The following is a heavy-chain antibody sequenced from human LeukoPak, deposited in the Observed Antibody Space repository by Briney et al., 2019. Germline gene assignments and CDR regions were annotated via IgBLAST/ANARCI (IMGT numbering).Heavy chain of an antibody. CDR3: ARVGGATSDY. D-gene: IGHD1-26*01. CDR2: INHSGNK. J-gene: IGHJ4*02. CDR1: GGSFSGYY. V-gene: IGHV4-34*01. Sequence: PSETLSLTCAVYGGSFSGYYWSWIRQPPGKGLEWIGEINHSGNKNYNPSLKSRVTISVDTSKNQFSLKLSSVTAADTAVYYCARVGGATSDYWGQGTLVTVSS.